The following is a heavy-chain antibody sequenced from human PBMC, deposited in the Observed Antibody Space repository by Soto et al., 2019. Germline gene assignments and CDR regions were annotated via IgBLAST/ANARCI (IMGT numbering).Heavy chain of an antibody. V-gene: IGHV1-69*06. CDR2: IIPSFGTA. J-gene: IGHJ5*02. D-gene: IGHD1-26*01. CDR1: GGAVSDYV. Sequence: QVHLVQSGAEVKKPGTSVRVSCKASGGAVSDYVIAWVRQAAGHGPEWMGGIIPSFGTANYAQTFLDRVTMTADKSTKTDYLELNGLTYEDTAVYYCARASFGPVYSAGKGGFDPWGQGTLVTVSS. CDR3: ARASFGPVYSAGKGGFDP.